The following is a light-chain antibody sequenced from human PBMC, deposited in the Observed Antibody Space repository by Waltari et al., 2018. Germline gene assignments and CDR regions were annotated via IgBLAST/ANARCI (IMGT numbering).Light chain of an antibody. V-gene: IGKV4-1*01. Sequence: IVMTQSPDSLAVSLGERATINRWSSQSVFWNSNKNNYLAWYQHKPGQPPKLLFYWASTREYGVPDRFSGSGSGTDFTLTINNLQAEDVAVYYCQQYYSFPLTFGGGTKVEIK. J-gene: IGKJ4*01. CDR3: QQYYSFPLT. CDR2: WAS. CDR1: QSVFWNSNKNNY.